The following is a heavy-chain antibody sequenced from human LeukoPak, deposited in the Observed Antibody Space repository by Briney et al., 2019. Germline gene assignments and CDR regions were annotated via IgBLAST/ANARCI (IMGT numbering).Heavy chain of an antibody. V-gene: IGHV3-33*01. J-gene: IGHJ3*02. CDR1: GFTFSNYG. Sequence: GGSLRLSCAASGFTFSNYGMHWVRQVPGKGLEWMGAIWFDGIRKYYADSVKGRLTISRDNSKNTLYLQMNSLRAEDTAVYYCARDLEDSSPFGAFDMWGQGTMVTVSS. CDR3: ARDLEDSSPFGAFDM. CDR2: IWFDGIRK. D-gene: IGHD3-22*01.